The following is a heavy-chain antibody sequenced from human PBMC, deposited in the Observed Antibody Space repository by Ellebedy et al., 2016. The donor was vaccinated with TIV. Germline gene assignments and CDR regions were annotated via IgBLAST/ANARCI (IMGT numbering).Heavy chain of an antibody. V-gene: IGHV3-48*01. Sequence: GESLKISXAASGFTFSSYSMNWVRQAPGKGLEWVSYISSSSYTIYYADSVKGRFTISRDNSKNTLYLQMNSLRAEDTAVYYCVSPSYDFWRMDVWGQGTTVTVSS. CDR1: GFTFSSYS. J-gene: IGHJ6*02. D-gene: IGHD3-3*01. CDR3: VSPSYDFWRMDV. CDR2: ISSSSYTI.